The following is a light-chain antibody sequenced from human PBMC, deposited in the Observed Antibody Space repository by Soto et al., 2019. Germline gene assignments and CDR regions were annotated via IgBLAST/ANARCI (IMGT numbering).Light chain of an antibody. V-gene: IGLV4-69*01. CDR1: SGHSSYA. CDR2: LNSDGSH. Sequence: QPVLTQSPSASASLGASVKLTCTLSSGHSSYAIAWHQQQPEKGPRYLMKLNSDGSHSKGDGIPDRFSGSSSGAERYLTISSLQSEDEADYYCQTWGTGNVFGTGTKLTVL. J-gene: IGLJ1*01. CDR3: QTWGTGNV.